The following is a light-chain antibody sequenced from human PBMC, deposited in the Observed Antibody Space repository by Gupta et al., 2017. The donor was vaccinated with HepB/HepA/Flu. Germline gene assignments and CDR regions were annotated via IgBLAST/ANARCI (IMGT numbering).Light chain of an antibody. Sequence: IQPTQPPPPLSASVGDRVTIPCRASQDVSNWLAWSQQKPGKAPKLLIFGAFSVPSGIPSRFSGSGSGTEYTLTISSLQPEDFATYYCLQSDIFPPTFGRGTKVESK. J-gene: IGKJ4*01. CDR1: QDVSNW. CDR2: GAF. CDR3: LQSDIFPPT. V-gene: IGKV1D-12*01.